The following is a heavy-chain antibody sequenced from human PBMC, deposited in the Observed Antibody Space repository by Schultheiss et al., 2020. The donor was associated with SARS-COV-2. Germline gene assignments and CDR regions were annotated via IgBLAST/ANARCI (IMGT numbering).Heavy chain of an antibody. CDR1: GFTFSSYW. D-gene: IGHD5-12*01. J-gene: IGHJ4*02. Sequence: GGSLRLSCAASGFTFSSYWMSWVRQAPGKGLEWVANIKQDGSEKYYVDSVKGRFTISRDNAKNPLYLQMNSLRAEDTAVYYCARGGGYTMYYFDYWGQGTLVTVSS. V-gene: IGHV3-7*03. CDR3: ARGGGYTMYYFDY. CDR2: IKQDGSEK.